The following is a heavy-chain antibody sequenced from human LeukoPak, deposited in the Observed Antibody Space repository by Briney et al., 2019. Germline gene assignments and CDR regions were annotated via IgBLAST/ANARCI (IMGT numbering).Heavy chain of an antibody. CDR2: ISGSGGST. D-gene: IGHD6-19*01. Sequence: GGSLRLSCAASGFTFSSYAMSWVRQAPGKWLEWVSAISGSGGSTYYADSVKGRFTISRDNSKNTLYLQMNSLRAEDTAVYYCAKGYSSGWYNWFDPWGQGTLVTVSS. CDR1: GFTFSSYA. J-gene: IGHJ5*02. CDR3: AKGYSSGWYNWFDP. V-gene: IGHV3-23*01.